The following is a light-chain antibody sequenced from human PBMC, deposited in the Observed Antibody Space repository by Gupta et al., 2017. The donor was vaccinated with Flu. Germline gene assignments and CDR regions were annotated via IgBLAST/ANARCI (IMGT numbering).Light chain of an antibody. CDR2: GAN. CDR3: QHEKNWPST. Sequence: RATLSVSPGETATLSCRASQSVSTNVVWYQQKGGQAPRLLIYGANTRATGIPARFSGSGSGTEFTLTISSLQSVDSAVYYCQHEKNWPSTFGQGTKVEIK. CDR1: QSVSTN. V-gene: IGKV3-15*01. J-gene: IGKJ1*01.